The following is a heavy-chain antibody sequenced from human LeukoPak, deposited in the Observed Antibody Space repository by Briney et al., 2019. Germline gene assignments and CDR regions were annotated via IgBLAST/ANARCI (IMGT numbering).Heavy chain of an antibody. CDR3: ARGGAARLHFQN. D-gene: IGHD6-6*01. V-gene: IGHV4-59*01. J-gene: IGHJ1*01. Sequence: TSETLSLTCTVSGGSISTYYWNWIRQPPGKGLEWIGYIYHSGSTNYNPSLQSRVTISVDTSKNQFSLNLNSVTAADTAVYYCARGGAARLHFQNWGQGTLVTVSS. CDR1: GGSISTYY. CDR2: IYHSGST.